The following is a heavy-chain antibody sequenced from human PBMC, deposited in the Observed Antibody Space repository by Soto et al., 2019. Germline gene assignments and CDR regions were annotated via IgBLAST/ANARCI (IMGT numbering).Heavy chain of an antibody. CDR3: ARYYYDSSGYYPL. CDR1: GFTFSSYG. CDR2: IWSDGSNK. D-gene: IGHD3-22*01. J-gene: IGHJ4*02. V-gene: IGHV3-33*01. Sequence: QVQLVESGGGVVQPWRSLRLSCAASGFTFSSYGMHWVRQAPGKGLEWVAVIWSDGSNKYYADSVKGRFTISRDNSKNTLYLQMNSLRAEDTAVYYCARYYYDSSGYYPLWGQGTLVTVSS.